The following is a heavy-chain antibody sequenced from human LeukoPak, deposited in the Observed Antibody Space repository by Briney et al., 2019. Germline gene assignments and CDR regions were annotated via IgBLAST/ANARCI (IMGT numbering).Heavy chain of an antibody. CDR1: GGSISSGGYS. D-gene: IGHD3-3*01. Sequence: SETLSLTCAVSGGSISSGGYSWSWIRQPPGKGLEWIGYIYHSGSTYYNPSLKSRVTISVDRSKNQFSLKLSSVTAADTAVYYCARHMGGTTYYDFWSGYTDDYWGQGTLVTVSS. CDR3: ARHMGGTTYYDFWSGYTDDY. J-gene: IGHJ4*02. CDR2: IYHSGST. V-gene: IGHV4-30-2*01.